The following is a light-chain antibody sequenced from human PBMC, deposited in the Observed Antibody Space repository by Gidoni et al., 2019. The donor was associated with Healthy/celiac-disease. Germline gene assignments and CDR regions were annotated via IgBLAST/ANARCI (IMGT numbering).Light chain of an antibody. CDR2: DAS. CDR1: QSVSSY. V-gene: IGKV3-11*01. Sequence: IVLTQSPATLSLSPGERATLSCRASQSVSSYLAWYQQKPGQAPRLLIYDASNRATGIPARFSGSGSGTDFTLTISSLEPEDFAVYYCQQRQGFGGXTKVEIK. J-gene: IGKJ4*01. CDR3: QQRQG.